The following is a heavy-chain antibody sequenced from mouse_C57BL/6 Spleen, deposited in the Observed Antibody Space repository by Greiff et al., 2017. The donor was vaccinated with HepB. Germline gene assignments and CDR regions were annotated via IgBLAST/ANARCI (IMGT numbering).Heavy chain of an antibody. Sequence: EVKLMESEGGLVQPGSSMKLSCTASGFTFSDYYMAWVRQVPEKGLEWVANINYDGSSTYYLDSLKSRFIISRDNAKNILYLQMSSLKSEDTATYYCARENYSNYVAYWGQGTLVTVSA. CDR1: GFTFSDYY. J-gene: IGHJ3*01. D-gene: IGHD2-5*01. CDR2: INYDGSST. CDR3: ARENYSNYVAY. V-gene: IGHV5-16*01.